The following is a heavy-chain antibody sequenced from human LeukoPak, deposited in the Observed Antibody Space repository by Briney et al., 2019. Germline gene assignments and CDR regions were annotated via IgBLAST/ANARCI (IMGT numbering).Heavy chain of an antibody. J-gene: IGHJ4*02. D-gene: IGHD3-22*01. V-gene: IGHV1-18*01. CDR1: GYTFTSYG. CDR2: IGTYNGDT. CDR3: ARDPPRVDYYDSSGYSSRY. Sequence: VASVKVSCKASGYTFTSYGINWVRQAPGQGLEWMGWIGTYNGDTNYAQKFQGRVTMTTDTSTSTAYMELRSLRSDDAAVYYCARDPPRVDYYDSSGYSSRYWGQGTLVTVPS.